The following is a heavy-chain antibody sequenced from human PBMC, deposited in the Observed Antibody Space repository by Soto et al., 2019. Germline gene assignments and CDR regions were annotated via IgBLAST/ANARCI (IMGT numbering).Heavy chain of an antibody. J-gene: IGHJ6*02. CDR3: AADMLRSRYYYYGMDV. V-gene: IGHV1-58*01. Sequence: SVKVSCKASGFTFTSSAVQWVRQARGQRLEWIGWIVVGSGNTNYAQKFQERVTITRDMSTSTAYMELSSLRSEDTAVYYCAADMLRSRYYYYGMDVWGQGTTVTVSS. D-gene: IGHD5-12*01. CDR2: IVVGSGNT. CDR1: GFTFTSSA.